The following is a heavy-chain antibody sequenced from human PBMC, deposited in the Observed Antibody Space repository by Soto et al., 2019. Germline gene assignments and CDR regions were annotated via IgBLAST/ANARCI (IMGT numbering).Heavy chain of an antibody. CDR1: GGTFSSYA. CDR2: IIPIFGTA. V-gene: IGHV1-69*13. Sequence: SVKVCCKASGGTFSSYAISWVRQATGQGLEWMGGIIPIFGTANYAQKFQGRVTITADESTSTAYMELSSLRSEDTAVYYCARWSVVVPAAMAWFDPWGQGTLVTVSS. D-gene: IGHD2-2*01. CDR3: ARWSVVVPAAMAWFDP. J-gene: IGHJ5*02.